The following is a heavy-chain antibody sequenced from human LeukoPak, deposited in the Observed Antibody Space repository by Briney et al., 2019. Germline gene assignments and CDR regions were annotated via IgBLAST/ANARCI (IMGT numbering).Heavy chain of an antibody. Sequence: GGSLRLSYAASGFTFSSYWMSWVRQAPGKGLEWVANIKQDGSEKYYVDSVKGRFTISRDNAKNSLYLQMTSLRAEDTAVYYCARDLVSLGVVVPAAPLDYWGQGTLVTVSS. CDR3: ARDLVSLGVVVPAAPLDY. CDR1: GFTFSSYW. D-gene: IGHD2-2*01. J-gene: IGHJ4*02. V-gene: IGHV3-7*01. CDR2: IKQDGSEK.